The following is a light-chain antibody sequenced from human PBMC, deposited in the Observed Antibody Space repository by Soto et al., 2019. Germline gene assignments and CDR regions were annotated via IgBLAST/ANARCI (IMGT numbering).Light chain of an antibody. Sequence: AIRMTQSPSSLSASTGDRVTITCRASQGINSYLAWYQQKPGTAPKLLIYGASTLQSGVPSRFSGSGSGTDFTRSIRSLQSEDFATYYCQQYESYPVTFGPGTQLEVK. J-gene: IGKJ2*01. CDR2: GAS. CDR1: QGINSY. V-gene: IGKV1-8*01. CDR3: QQYESYPVT.